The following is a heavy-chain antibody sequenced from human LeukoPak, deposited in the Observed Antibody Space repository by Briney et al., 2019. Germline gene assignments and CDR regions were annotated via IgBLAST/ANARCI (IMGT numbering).Heavy chain of an antibody. CDR3: ARDYEIY. J-gene: IGHJ4*02. V-gene: IGHV3-21*01. CDR2: ISSSSYI. D-gene: IGHD5-12*01. Sequence: GGSLRLSCAASGFTFSSYSMNWVRQAPGKGLEWVSSISSSSYIYYGDSVKGRFTISRDNAKDSLYLQMNSLRAEDTAVYYCARDYEIYWGQGTLVTVSS. CDR1: GFTFSSYS.